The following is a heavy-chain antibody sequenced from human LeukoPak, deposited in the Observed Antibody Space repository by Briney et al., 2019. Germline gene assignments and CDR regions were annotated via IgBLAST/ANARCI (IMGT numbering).Heavy chain of an antibody. J-gene: IGHJ4*02. V-gene: IGHV4-39*01. CDR3: ARHVGSSWYQWIDY. CDR1: GGSISSSSYY. CDR2: IYYSGST. Sequence: SETLSLTCTVSGGSISSSSYYWGWIHQPPGKGLEWIGSIYYSGSTYYNPSLKSRVTISVDTSKNQFSLKLSSVTAADTAVYYCARHVGSSWYQWIDYWGQGTLVTVSS. D-gene: IGHD6-13*01.